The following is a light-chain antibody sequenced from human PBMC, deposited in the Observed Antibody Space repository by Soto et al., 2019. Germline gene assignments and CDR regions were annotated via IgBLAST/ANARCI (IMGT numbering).Light chain of an antibody. V-gene: IGKV3-15*01. Sequence: EIELTQSPGTLSLSPGERATLSCRASESVTSNRLAWYQQKPGQPPRLLIYGASTRATGIPARFSGSGSGTEFTLTISGLQSEDFAVYYCQQYNNWPPWTFGQGTKVDI. CDR3: QQYNNWPPWT. CDR1: ESVTSN. J-gene: IGKJ1*01. CDR2: GAS.